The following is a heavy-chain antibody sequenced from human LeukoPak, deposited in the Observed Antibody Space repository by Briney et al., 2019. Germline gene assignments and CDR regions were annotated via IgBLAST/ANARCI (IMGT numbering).Heavy chain of an antibody. CDR3: ARDTYYYDSSGYYAYYYYGMDV. J-gene: IGHJ6*02. CDR1: GFTFSSYG. CDR2: IWYDGSNK. V-gene: IGHV3-33*01. Sequence: PGGSLRLSCAASGFTFSSYGMHWVRQAPGKGLEWVAVIWYDGSNKYYADSVKRRFTISRDNSKNTLYLQMNSLRAEDTAVYYCARDTYYYDSSGYYAYYYYGMDVWGQGTTVTVSS. D-gene: IGHD3-22*01.